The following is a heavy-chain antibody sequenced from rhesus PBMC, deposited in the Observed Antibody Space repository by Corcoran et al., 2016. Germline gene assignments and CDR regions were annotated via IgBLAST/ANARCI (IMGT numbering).Heavy chain of an antibody. CDR2: IDGNSART. D-gene: IGHD6S26*01. J-gene: IGHJ4*01. Sequence: QVKLQQWGEGLVKPSETLSLTCAVYGGSITGYYWSWIRQPPGKGLEWIGNIDGNSARTNSNPSPKKRVTLSKDPSKNQFSLKLSSVTAADPAVYYCAREEGRLVTPYFDYWGQGVLVTVSS. CDR1: GGSITGYY. V-gene: IGHV4-73*01. CDR3: AREEGRLVTPYFDY.